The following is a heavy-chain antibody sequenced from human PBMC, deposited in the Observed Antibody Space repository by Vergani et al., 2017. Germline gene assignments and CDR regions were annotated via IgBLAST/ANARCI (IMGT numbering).Heavy chain of an antibody. CDR1: GFSLSTARMV. D-gene: IGHD2-21*02. J-gene: IGHJ5*02. CDR3: ARNPGGDLYNWFDP. V-gene: IGHV2-26*01. CDR2: IFSNDEK. Sequence: QVTLQASGPVLVKPTEPLTLTCTVSGFSLSTARMVVSWIRQPPGRALEWLAPIFSNDEKSYSTSLKSRLTISKDTSKSQVVLTRTNMDPVDTATYYCARNPGGDLYNWFDPWGQGTLVTVSS.